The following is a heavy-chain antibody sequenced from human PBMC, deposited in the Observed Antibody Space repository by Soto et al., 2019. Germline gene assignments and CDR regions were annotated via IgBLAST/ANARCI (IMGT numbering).Heavy chain of an antibody. V-gene: IGHV3-30-3*01. CDR2: ISYDGSNK. Sequence: PGGSLRLSCAASGFTFSSYAMHWVRQAPGKGLEWVAVISYDGSNKYYADSVKGRFTISRDNSKNTLYLQMNSLRAEDTAVYYCARDLWFGEYYYYGMDVWGQGTTVTVSS. CDR3: ARDLWFGEYYYYGMDV. D-gene: IGHD3-10*01. J-gene: IGHJ6*02. CDR1: GFTFSSYA.